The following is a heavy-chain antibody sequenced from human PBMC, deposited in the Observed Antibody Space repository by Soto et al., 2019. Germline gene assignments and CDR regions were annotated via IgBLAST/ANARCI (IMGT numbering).Heavy chain of an antibody. J-gene: IGHJ4*02. D-gene: IGHD6-13*01. CDR1: GFTFSSYA. CDR3: ARAASIAAAGIGGLNFDY. CDR2: ISGGGGIT. V-gene: IGHV3-23*01. Sequence: PGGSLRLSCAASGFTFSSYAMNWVRQAPGKGLEWVSTISGGGGITYYADSVKGRFTISRDNSKNTLYLQMNSLRAEDTAVYYSARAASIAAAGIGGLNFDYWGLGTLVPVSS.